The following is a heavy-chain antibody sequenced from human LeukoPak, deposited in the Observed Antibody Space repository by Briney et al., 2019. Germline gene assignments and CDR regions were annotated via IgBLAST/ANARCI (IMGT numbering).Heavy chain of an antibody. D-gene: IGHD3-16*01. V-gene: IGHV3-74*01. J-gene: IGHJ4*02. CDR1: GFTFSSYW. Sequence: GGSLRLSCAASGFTFSSYWMHWVRQAPGKGLAWVSRINSDGSTTSYADSVKGRFTISRDNAKNTLYLQMNSLRAEDTAVYYCARVENEGGYGYWGQGTLVTVSS. CDR3: ARVENEGGYGY. CDR2: INSDGSTT.